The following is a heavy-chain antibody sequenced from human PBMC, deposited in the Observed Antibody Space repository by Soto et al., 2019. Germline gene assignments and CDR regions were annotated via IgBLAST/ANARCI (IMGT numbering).Heavy chain of an antibody. D-gene: IGHD2-15*01. Sequence: QVQLVQSGAEVKKPGASVKVSCKASGYTFTSYGISWVRQAPGQGLEWMGWISAYNGNTNYAQKLQGRVTMTTDTSTSTADRGLRGLRSDETAVYYCARGGIVVVVAAIDAFDIWGQGTMVTVSS. CDR2: ISAYNGNT. CDR1: GYTFTSYG. CDR3: ARGGIVVVVAAIDAFDI. J-gene: IGHJ3*02. V-gene: IGHV1-18*01.